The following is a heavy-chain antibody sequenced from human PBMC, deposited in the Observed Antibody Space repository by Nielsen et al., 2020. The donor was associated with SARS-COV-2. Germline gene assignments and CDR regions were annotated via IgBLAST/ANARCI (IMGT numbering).Heavy chain of an antibody. D-gene: IGHD1-20*01. V-gene: IGHV3-30-3*01. J-gene: IGHJ4*02. CDR3: ARDVITGTSGFDY. CDR1: GFTFSSYA. Sequence: LSLTCAASGFTFSSYAMHWVRQAPGKGLEWVAVISYDGSNKYYADSVKGRFTISRDNSKNTLYLQMNSLRAEDTAVYYCARDVITGTSGFDYWGQGTLVTVSS. CDR2: ISYDGSNK.